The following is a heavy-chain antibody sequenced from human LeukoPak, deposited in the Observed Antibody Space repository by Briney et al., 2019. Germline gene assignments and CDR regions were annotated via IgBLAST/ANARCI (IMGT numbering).Heavy chain of an antibody. CDR1: GFTFGDYA. V-gene: IGHV3-49*04. CDR3: TSLGDGGIVFDY. D-gene: IGHD4-23*01. CDR2: IRSKAYGRTT. J-gene: IGHJ4*02. Sequence: GGSLRLSCTASGFTFGDYAMSWVRQAPGKGLEWVGFIRSKAYGRTTEYAASVKGRFTISRDDSKSIAYLQMNSLKTEDTAVYYCTSLGDGGIVFDYWGQGTLVTVSS.